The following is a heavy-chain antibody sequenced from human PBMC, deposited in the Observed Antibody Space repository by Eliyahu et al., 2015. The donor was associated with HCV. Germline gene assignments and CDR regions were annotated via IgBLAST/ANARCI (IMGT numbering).Heavy chain of an antibody. Sequence: EVQLVESGGGLVQPGGSLRLSCAASGFTFSSYSMNWVRQAPGKGLEWVSYISSSSSTIYYADSVKGRFTISRDNAKNSLYLQMNSLRDEDTAVYYCARERITMVRGAPQYYYYGMDVWGQGTTVTVSS. D-gene: IGHD3-10*01. CDR2: ISSSSSTI. CDR3: ARERITMVRGAPQYYYYGMDV. J-gene: IGHJ6*02. V-gene: IGHV3-48*02. CDR1: GFTFSSYS.